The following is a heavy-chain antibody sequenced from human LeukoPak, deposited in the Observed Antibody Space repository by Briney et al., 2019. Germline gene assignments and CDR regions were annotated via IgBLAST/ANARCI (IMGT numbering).Heavy chain of an antibody. J-gene: IGHJ4*02. CDR1: GGTFISYA. D-gene: IGHD3-10*01. CDR2: IIPIFGTA. CDR3: ARSGVRGVIRAYYFDY. Sequence: SVNVSFKASGGTFISYAISWVRQAPGQELEWMGGIIPIFGTANYAQKFQGRVTITADESTSTAYMELSSLRSEDTAVYYCARSGVRGVIRAYYFDYWSQGTLVTVSS. V-gene: IGHV1-69*01.